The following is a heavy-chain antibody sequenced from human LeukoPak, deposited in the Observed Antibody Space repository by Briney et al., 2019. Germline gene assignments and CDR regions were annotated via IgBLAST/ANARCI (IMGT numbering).Heavy chain of an antibody. CDR2: MNPNSGNT. D-gene: IGHD4-23*01. Sequence: ASVKVSCKASGYTFTSYDINWVRQATGQGLEWMGWMNPNSGNTGYAQKFQGRVTITRNTSISTAYMELSNLRSEDTAVYYCARGARWYDAFDIWGQGTMVTVSS. V-gene: IGHV1-8*03. CDR3: ARGARWYDAFDI. CDR1: GYTFTSYD. J-gene: IGHJ3*02.